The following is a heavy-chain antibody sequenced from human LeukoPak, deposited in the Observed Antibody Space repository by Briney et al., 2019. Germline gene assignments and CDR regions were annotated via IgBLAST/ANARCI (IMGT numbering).Heavy chain of an antibody. Sequence: GGSLRLSCAASGFTFSSYAMSWVRQAPGKGLGWVSAIRGRGGGTYYADSVKGRFTISRDNSKNTLYLQINSLRAEDTAVYYCAKALAHYDSSGYYPGYFDYWGQGTLVTVSS. D-gene: IGHD3-22*01. V-gene: IGHV3-23*01. J-gene: IGHJ4*02. CDR1: GFTFSSYA. CDR3: AKALAHYDSSGYYPGYFDY. CDR2: IRGRGGGT.